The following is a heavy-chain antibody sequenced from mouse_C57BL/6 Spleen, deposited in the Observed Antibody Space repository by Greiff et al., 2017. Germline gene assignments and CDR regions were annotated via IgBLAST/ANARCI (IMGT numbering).Heavy chain of an antibody. CDR1: GYTFTDYE. CDR2: IDPETGGT. J-gene: IGHJ3*01. V-gene: IGHV1-15*01. CDR3: TRDSSVCSFAY. Sequence: VQLQQSGAELVRPGASVTLSCKASGYTFTDYEMHWVKQTPVHGLEWIGAIDPETGGTAYNQKFKGKAILTADKSSSTAYIERRSLTSEDSAVYYCTRDSSVCSFAYWGQGTLVTVSA. D-gene: IGHD3-2*02.